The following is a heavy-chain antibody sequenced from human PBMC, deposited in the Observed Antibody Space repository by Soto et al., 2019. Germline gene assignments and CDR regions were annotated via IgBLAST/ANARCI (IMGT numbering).Heavy chain of an antibody. J-gene: IGHJ4*02. CDR2: IYYSGST. CDR3: AIASSWFANKIHFDY. V-gene: IGHV4-59*06. D-gene: IGHD6-13*01. CDR1: GLTFSAYA. Sequence: VQLLESGGGLVQPGESLRLSCAASGLTFSAYAMSWVRQAPGKGLEWIGYIYYSGSTYYNPSLKSRVTISVDTSKNQFSLKLSSVTAADTAVYYCAIASSWFANKIHFDYWGQGTLVTVSS.